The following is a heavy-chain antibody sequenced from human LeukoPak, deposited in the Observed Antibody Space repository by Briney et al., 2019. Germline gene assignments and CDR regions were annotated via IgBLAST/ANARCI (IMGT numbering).Heavy chain of an antibody. CDR1: GYTFTGHY. CDR2: INPNSGGT. CDR3: ASAHRSSGYVFDY. J-gene: IGHJ4*02. Sequence: APVKVSCTASGYTFTGHYMHWVRQAPGQGLEWMGWINPNSGGTNYAQKFQGRVTMTRDTSISTAYMELSRLRSDDTAVYYCASAHRSSGYVFDYWGQGTLVTVSS. D-gene: IGHD3-22*01. V-gene: IGHV1-2*02.